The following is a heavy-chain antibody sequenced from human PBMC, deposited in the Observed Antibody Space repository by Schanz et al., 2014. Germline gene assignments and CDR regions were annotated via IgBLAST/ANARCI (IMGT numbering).Heavy chain of an antibody. V-gene: IGHV3-23*01. CDR3: TKPDIPAALTGPGVWFDP. CDR1: GDSITSNR. Sequence: VQLQESGPGLVKPSGTLSLTCAVSGDSITSNRWWSWVRQPPGKGLEWISAISGSGVSTHYADSVKGRFTISRDNSKSTLYLQVNSLRPEDTAIYYCTKPDIPAALTGPGVWFDPWGQGTLVTVSS. CDR2: ISGSGVST. J-gene: IGHJ5*02. D-gene: IGHD6-13*01.